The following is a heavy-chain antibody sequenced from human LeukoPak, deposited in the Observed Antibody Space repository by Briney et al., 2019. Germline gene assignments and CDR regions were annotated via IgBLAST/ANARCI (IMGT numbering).Heavy chain of an antibody. Sequence: ASVMVSCKTSGYTFTNHGISWVRQAPGQGLEWMGWISGYNGNTNYVEKFRGRITMTTDTSTSTAYLQLRSLSSDDTALYYCARDLSLGRHDDGEPFDPWGQGTLVTVSS. CDR1: GYTFTNHG. J-gene: IGHJ5*02. CDR3: ARDLSLGRHDDGEPFDP. D-gene: IGHD4-17*01. CDR2: ISGYNGNT. V-gene: IGHV1-18*01.